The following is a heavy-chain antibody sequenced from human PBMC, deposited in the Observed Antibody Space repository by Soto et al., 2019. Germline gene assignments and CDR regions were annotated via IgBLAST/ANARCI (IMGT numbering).Heavy chain of an antibody. CDR3: ARVGGSNGYYGMDV. CDR1: GYTFTSYA. D-gene: IGHD2-15*01. V-gene: IGHV1-3*01. J-gene: IGHJ6*02. Sequence: VASVKVSCKASGYTFTSYAMHWVRQAPGQRLEWMGWINAGNGNTKYSQKFQGRVTITRDTSASTAYMELSSLRSEDTAVYYCARVGGSNGYYGMDVWGQVPTATVSS. CDR2: INAGNGNT.